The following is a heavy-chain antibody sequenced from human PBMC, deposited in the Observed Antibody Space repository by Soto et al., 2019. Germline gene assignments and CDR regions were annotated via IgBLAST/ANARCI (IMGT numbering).Heavy chain of an antibody. D-gene: IGHD3-22*01. J-gene: IGHJ4*02. CDR3: ARDRAYYDILDY. V-gene: IGHV1-3*01. CDR1: GYTFTSYA. CDR2: INAGNGNT. Sequence: ASLKVSCKASGYTFTSYAMHWVRQAPGQRLEWMGWINAGNGNTKYSQKFQGRVTITRDTSASTAYMELSSLRSEDTAVYYCARDRAYYDILDYWGQGTLVTVSS.